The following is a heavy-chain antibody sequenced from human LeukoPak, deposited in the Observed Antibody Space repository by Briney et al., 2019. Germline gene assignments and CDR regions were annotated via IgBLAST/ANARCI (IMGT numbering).Heavy chain of an antibody. CDR1: GFTVSSNY. Sequence: PGGSLRLSCAASGFTVSSNYMSWVRQAPGKGLEWVSVIYSGGSTYYADSVKGRFTISRDNSKNTLYLLMNSLRAEDTAVYYCARGGYDFWSSLNWFDPWGQGTLVTVSS. J-gene: IGHJ5*02. D-gene: IGHD3-3*01. CDR3: ARGGYDFWSSLNWFDP. V-gene: IGHV3-66*01. CDR2: IYSGGST.